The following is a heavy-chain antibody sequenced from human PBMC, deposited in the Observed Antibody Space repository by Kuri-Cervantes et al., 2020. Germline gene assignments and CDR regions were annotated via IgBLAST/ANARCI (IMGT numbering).Heavy chain of an antibody. CDR2: INHIGNT. D-gene: IGHD3-22*01. J-gene: IGHJ4*02. Sequence: ESLKISCAASGFTFDDYGMSWVRQAPGKGLEWIGEINHIGNTRSNPSLKSRLTISVDTSKNQFSLRLISVTAADTALYYCVGIDSGFYYVKDWGQGTLVTVSS. CDR3: VGIDSGFYYVKD. V-gene: IGHV4-34*08. CDR1: GFTFDDYG.